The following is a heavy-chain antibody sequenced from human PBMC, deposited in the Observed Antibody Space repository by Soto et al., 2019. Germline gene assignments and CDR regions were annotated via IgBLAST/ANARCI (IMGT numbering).Heavy chain of an antibody. D-gene: IGHD3-10*01. J-gene: IGHJ5*02. Sequence: PGGSLRLSCAASALTFSSYWMHCVRQAPGKGLVWDSRINTDGRSISYTSSVTGPFTISRDNAKNTLYLQMNSLRDVDTAVYFRGKVGDYGSGSHGFDPWGQGTPVTVSS. V-gene: IGHV3-74*01. CDR1: ALTFSSYW. CDR2: INTDGRSI. CDR3: GKVGDYGSGSHGFDP.